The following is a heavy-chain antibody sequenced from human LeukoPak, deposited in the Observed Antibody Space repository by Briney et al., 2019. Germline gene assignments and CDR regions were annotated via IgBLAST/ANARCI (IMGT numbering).Heavy chain of an antibody. Sequence: SESLSLTCTVSGGSISSLYWNWIRQPPGKGLEWIGYIFQTETTNYNPSLKDRVTISGDMSKNQYSLRLTSVTAADTAVYYCARVLAVTGTPKRFDYWGQGTLVTASS. V-gene: IGHV4-59*11. J-gene: IGHJ4*02. CDR3: ARVLAVTGTPKRFDY. CDR1: GGSISSLY. CDR2: IFQTETT. D-gene: IGHD6-19*01.